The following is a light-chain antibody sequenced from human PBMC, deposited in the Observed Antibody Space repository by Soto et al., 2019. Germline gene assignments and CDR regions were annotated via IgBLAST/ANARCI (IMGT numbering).Light chain of an antibody. V-gene: IGKV1-5*03. CDR1: QSISTW. J-gene: IGKJ1*01. CDR3: QQYNSYSWT. Sequence: DIQMTQSPSTLSASVGDRVTITCRASQSISTWLAWYQQKPGKAPKLLIYKASTLEEGVPSRFSGSGSGTEFRLTISSLQPDDFATYYFQQYNSYSWTFGQGTKVEIK. CDR2: KAS.